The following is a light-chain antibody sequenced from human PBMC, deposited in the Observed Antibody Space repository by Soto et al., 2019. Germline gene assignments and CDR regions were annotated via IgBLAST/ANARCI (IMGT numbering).Light chain of an antibody. V-gene: IGLV7-46*01. CDR3: LLSYNGPYV. CDR1: TGAVTNGHY. J-gene: IGLJ1*01. CDR2: DTT. Sequence: QAVVTQEPSLTVSPGGTVTLTCGSSTGAVTNGHYPYWFQQKPGQAPRTLIYDTTNRHSWTPARFSGSLLGGKAALTLSGAQPEDEAEYYCLLSYNGPYVFXTGTQMTVL.